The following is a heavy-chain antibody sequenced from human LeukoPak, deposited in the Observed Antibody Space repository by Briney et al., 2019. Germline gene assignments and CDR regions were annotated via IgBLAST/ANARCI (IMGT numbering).Heavy chain of an antibody. CDR3: ARQYSDLPSGSSPFDY. D-gene: IGHD3-3*01. Sequence: ASVKVSCKASGYTFTSYGISWVRQAPGQGLEWMGWISAYNGNTNYAQKLQGRVTMTTDTSTSTAYMELRSLRSDDTAVYYWARQYSDLPSGSSPFDYWGQGTLVTVSS. J-gene: IGHJ4*02. CDR2: ISAYNGNT. V-gene: IGHV1-18*01. CDR1: GYTFTSYG.